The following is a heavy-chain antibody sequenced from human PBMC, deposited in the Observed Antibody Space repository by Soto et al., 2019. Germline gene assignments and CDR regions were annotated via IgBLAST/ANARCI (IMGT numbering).Heavy chain of an antibody. Sequence: QVQLVESGGGVVQPGRSLRLSCAASGFTFTNYGLHWVRQAPGKGLEWVAIMSYDGTNKYYADSVQGRFTLSRDTSKNTLYLHMNRLRTEDTAVYYCVRSRIQLSSFQSPFDYWGKGTLVTVSS. CDR2: MSYDGTNK. CDR3: VRSRIQLSSFQSPFDY. CDR1: GFTFTNYG. V-gene: IGHV3-30*04. J-gene: IGHJ4*02. D-gene: IGHD1-1*01.